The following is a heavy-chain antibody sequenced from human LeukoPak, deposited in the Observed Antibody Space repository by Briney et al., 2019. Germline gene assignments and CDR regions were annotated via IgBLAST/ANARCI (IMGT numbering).Heavy chain of an antibody. V-gene: IGHV3-23*01. CDR1: GFTFSSYA. J-gene: IGHJ4*02. CDR2: ISGSGGST. Sequence: GGSLRLSCAASGFTFSSYAMSWVRQPPGRGLGWVSAISGSGGSTYYADSVKGRFTISRDNSKNTLSLQLNSLRVEDTAVYYCAKDAGIDGTDFDYWGQGALVTVSS. CDR3: AKDAGIDGTDFDY. D-gene: IGHD5-24*01.